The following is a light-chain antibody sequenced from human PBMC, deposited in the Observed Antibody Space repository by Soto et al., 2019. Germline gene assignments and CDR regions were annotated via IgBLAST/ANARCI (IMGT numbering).Light chain of an antibody. Sequence: QSVLTQPPSASGTPGQRVTISCSGSSSNIGSNTVNWYQQLPGTAPKLLIYNNNQRPSGVPDRFSGSKSGTSASLAISGLQSEYEDDYYFAAWDDSLNGLVFGTGTKLTVL. CDR1: SSNIGSNT. V-gene: IGLV1-44*01. CDR2: NNN. CDR3: AAWDDSLNGLV. J-gene: IGLJ1*01.